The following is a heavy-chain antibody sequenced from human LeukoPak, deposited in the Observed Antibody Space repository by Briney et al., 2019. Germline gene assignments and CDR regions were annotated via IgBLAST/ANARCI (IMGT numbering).Heavy chain of an antibody. CDR1: GFTFSSYW. D-gene: IGHD3-3*01. Sequence: GGSLRLSCAASGFTFSSYWMSWVRQAPGKGLEWVANIKQDGSEKYYVDSVKGRFTISRDNAKNSLYLQMNSLRAEDTAVYYCARATIYDFWSGYPGIFDYWGQGTLVTVSS. V-gene: IGHV3-7*04. J-gene: IGHJ4*02. CDR3: ARATIYDFWSGYPGIFDY. CDR2: IKQDGSEK.